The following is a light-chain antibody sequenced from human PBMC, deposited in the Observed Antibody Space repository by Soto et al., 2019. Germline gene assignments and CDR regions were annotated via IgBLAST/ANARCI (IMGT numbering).Light chain of an antibody. CDR2: AAS. V-gene: IGKV1-12*01. CDR3: QQANSFPLT. CDR1: QGISSW. Sequence: IQMTQSPSSVSASVGDRVTITCRASQGISSWLAWCQQKPGKAPKLLIYAASTLESGVPSRFSDSAYRTDFTLTTSSLQPEDFAPYYCQQANSFPLTFGGGNKVEIK. J-gene: IGKJ4*01.